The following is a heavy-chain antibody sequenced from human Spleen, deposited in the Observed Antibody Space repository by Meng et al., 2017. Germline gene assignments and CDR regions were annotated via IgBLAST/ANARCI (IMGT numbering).Heavy chain of an antibody. Sequence: ASVKVSCKASGYTFTSYDINWVRQATGQGLEWMGWMNPNSGNTGYAQKFQGRDTITRDESTSTVYMELTKLTSEDTAVYFCARKAGNCISTTCYSLDYWGQGTLVTVSS. CDR1: GYTFTSYD. CDR2: MNPNSGNT. CDR3: ARKAGNCISTTCYSLDY. D-gene: IGHD2-2*01. V-gene: IGHV1-8*03. J-gene: IGHJ4*02.